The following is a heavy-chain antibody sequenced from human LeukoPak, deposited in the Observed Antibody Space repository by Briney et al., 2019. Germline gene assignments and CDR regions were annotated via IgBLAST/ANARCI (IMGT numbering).Heavy chain of an antibody. Sequence: SETLSLTCTVSGGSISSYYWNWIRQPPGKGLEWIGYIYYSGSTNYNPSLKSRVTISVDTSKNQFSLKLSSVTAADTAVYYCARHFGPLRITMVRGPTRGYYFDYWGQGTLVTVSS. CDR2: IYYSGST. V-gene: IGHV4-59*08. CDR1: GGSISSYY. D-gene: IGHD3-10*01. J-gene: IGHJ4*02. CDR3: ARHFGPLRITMVRGPTRGYYFDY.